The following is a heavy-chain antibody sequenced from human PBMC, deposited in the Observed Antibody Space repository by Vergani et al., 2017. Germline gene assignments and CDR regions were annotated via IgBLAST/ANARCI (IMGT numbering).Heavy chain of an antibody. D-gene: IGHD6-13*01. CDR3: AKDRPGQQGDY. Sequence: QVQLVESGGGVVQPGGSLRLSCAASGFTFSSYGMHWVRQAPGKGLEWVAFIRYDGSNKYYADSVKGRFTISRDNSKNTLYLQMNSLRAEDTAVYYCAKDRPGQQGDYWGQGTLVGVSS. V-gene: IGHV3-30*02. CDR1: GFTFSSYG. J-gene: IGHJ4*02. CDR2: IRYDGSNK.